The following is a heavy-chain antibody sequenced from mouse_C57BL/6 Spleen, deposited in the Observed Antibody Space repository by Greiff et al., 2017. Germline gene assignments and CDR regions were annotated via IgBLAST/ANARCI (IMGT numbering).Heavy chain of an antibody. J-gene: IGHJ3*01. CDR2: IWSGGSS. Sequence: VKLMESGPGLVQPSQSLSITCTVSGFSLTSYGVHWVRQSPGKGLEWLGVIWSGGSSDYNAAFISRLSISKDNSKSQVFFKMNSLQADDTAIYYCARNEDYYGSSGVFAYWGQGTLVTVSA. D-gene: IGHD1-1*01. V-gene: IGHV2-2*01. CDR1: GFSLTSYG. CDR3: ARNEDYYGSSGVFAY.